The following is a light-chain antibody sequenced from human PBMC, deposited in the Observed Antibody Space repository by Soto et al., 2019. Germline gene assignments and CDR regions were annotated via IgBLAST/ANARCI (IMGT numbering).Light chain of an antibody. J-gene: IGKJ3*01. CDR1: QSVSSN. Sequence: EIVMTQSPATLSVSPGERATLSCRASQSVSSNLAWYQQKPDQAPRLLIYGASTRATDIPARFSGSGSGTEFTLTISSLQSEDFAVYYCQQYNKWPLTFGPGTKVDIK. V-gene: IGKV3-15*01. CDR3: QQYNKWPLT. CDR2: GAS.